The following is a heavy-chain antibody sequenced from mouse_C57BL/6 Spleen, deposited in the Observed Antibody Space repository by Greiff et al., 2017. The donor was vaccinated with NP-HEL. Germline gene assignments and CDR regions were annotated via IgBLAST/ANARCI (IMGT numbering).Heavy chain of an antibody. CDR3: ARDRKVRARDY. J-gene: IGHJ4*01. V-gene: IGHV5-4*01. Sequence: EVHLVESGGGLVKPGGSLKLSCAASGFTFSSYAMSWVRQTPEKRLEWVATISDGGSYTYYPDNVKGRSTISRDNAKNNLYLQMSHLKSEDTAMYYCARDRKVRARDYWGEGTSVTVSS. D-gene: IGHD2-14*01. CDR1: GFTFSSYA. CDR2: ISDGGSYT.